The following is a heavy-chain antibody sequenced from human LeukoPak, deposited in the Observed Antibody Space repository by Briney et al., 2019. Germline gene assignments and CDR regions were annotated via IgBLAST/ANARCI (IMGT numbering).Heavy chain of an antibody. D-gene: IGHD3-22*01. CDR2: ISSSGSTI. Sequence: GGSLRPSCAASGFTFSSYEMNWVRQAPGKGLEWVSYISSSGSTIYYADSVKGRFTISRDNAKNSLYLQMNSLRVEDTAVYYCARDTDSSGYYSNWGQGTLVTVSS. J-gene: IGHJ4*02. V-gene: IGHV3-48*03. CDR3: ARDTDSSGYYSN. CDR1: GFTFSSYE.